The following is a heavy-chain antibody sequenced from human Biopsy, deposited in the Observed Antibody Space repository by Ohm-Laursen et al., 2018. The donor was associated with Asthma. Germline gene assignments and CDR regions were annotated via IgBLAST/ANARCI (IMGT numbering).Heavy chain of an antibody. Sequence: SLRLSCSASGFTVSTNGMSWVRQPPGKGLEWVSVIYSGGGTYYEDSVKGRFTISRDNSKNTIYLQLNSLRAEDTAVYYCAKDWKSLYVQYFFEYWGQGTLVTVSS. CDR2: IYSGGGT. D-gene: IGHD5/OR15-5a*01. J-gene: IGHJ4*02. CDR1: GFTVSTNG. CDR3: AKDWKSLYVQYFFEY. V-gene: IGHV3-53*01.